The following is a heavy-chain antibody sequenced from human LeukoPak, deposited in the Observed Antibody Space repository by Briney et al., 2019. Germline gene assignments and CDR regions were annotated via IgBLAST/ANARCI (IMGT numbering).Heavy chain of an antibody. CDR2: INPNSGGT. CDR3: AREGYSSGWYFFDP. CDR1: GYTFTGYY. Sequence: EASVKVSCKASGYTFTGYYMHWVRQAPGQGLEWMGWINPNSGGTNYAQKFQGRVTMTRDTSISTAYMELSRLRSDDTAVYYCAREGYSSGWYFFDPWGQGTLVTVSS. V-gene: IGHV1-2*02. J-gene: IGHJ5*02. D-gene: IGHD6-19*01.